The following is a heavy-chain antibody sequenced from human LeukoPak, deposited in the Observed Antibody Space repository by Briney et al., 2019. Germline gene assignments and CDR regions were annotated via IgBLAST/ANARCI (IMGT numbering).Heavy chain of an antibody. CDR2: INPNSGGT. Sequence: ASVKVSCKASGYTFTGYYMHWVRQAPGQGLEWMGWINPNSGGTNYAQKFQGRVTMTRDTSISTAYVELSRLRSDDTAVYYCARGKHGSGSFTMAYYYYYMDVWGKGTTVTVSS. CDR3: ARGKHGSGSFTMAYYYYYMDV. V-gene: IGHV1-2*02. D-gene: IGHD3-10*01. J-gene: IGHJ6*03. CDR1: GYTFTGYY.